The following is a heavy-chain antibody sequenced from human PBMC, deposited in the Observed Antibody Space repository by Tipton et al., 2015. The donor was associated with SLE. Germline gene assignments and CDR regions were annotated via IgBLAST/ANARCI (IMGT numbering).Heavy chain of an antibody. V-gene: IGHV1-2*06. CDR2: INPHSGGT. Sequence: QLVQSGPEVKPPGASLKVSCRASGYTFNAYYLHWVRQVPGIGLEWMGRINPHSGGTEFGQKFQGRVSMTRDTSISTAYMELSRLRSEDTAVYYCARFDYSHGPSDYWGQGTLVTVSS. J-gene: IGHJ4*02. CDR1: GYTFNAYY. CDR3: ARFDYSHGPSDY. D-gene: IGHD4-11*01.